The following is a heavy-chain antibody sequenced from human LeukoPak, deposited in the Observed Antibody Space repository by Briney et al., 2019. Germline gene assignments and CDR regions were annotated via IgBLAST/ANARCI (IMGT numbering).Heavy chain of an antibody. CDR2: IYYSGST. D-gene: IGHD5-12*01. Sequence: SETLSLTCTVSGGSISSYYWSWIRQPPGKGLEWIGYIYYSGSTNYNPSLKSRVTISVDTSKNQFSLKLGSVTAADTAVYYCAGGGPYDVVFDYWGQGTLVTVSS. CDR1: GGSISSYY. V-gene: IGHV4-59*01. CDR3: AGGGPYDVVFDY. J-gene: IGHJ4*02.